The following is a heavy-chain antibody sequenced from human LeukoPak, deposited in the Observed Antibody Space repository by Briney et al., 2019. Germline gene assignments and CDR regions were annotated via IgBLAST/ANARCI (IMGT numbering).Heavy chain of an antibody. D-gene: IGHD2-15*01. CDR2: MNPNSGNT. V-gene: IGHV1-8*01. CDR3: ARVPAGAARNYYYYMDV. J-gene: IGHJ6*03. CDR1: GYTFTSYD. Sequence: ASVKVSCKASGYTFTSYDINWVRQATGQGLEWMGWMNPNSGNTGYAQKFQGRVTMTRNTSISTAYMELSSLRSEDTAVYYCARVPAGAARNYYYYMDVWAKGPRSPSP.